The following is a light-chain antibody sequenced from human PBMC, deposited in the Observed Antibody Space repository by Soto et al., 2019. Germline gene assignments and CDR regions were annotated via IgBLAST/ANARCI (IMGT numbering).Light chain of an antibody. J-gene: IGLJ1*01. Sequence: QSVLTQPPSASGTPGQRVTISCSGSSSNIESNTVYWYQQLPGMAPRLLIHTNDRRPSGVPDRFSGSKSGTSASLAISGLQSEDEADYYCLACDDRLNGNIFGTATKDTV. CDR3: LACDDRLNGNI. CDR1: SSNIESNT. CDR2: TND. V-gene: IGLV1-44*01.